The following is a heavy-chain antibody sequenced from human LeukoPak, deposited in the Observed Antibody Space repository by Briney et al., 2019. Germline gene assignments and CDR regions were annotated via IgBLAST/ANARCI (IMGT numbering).Heavy chain of an antibody. J-gene: IGHJ4*02. Sequence: GGSLRLSCAASGFTFSSYSMNWVRQAPGKGLEWVSYISSSSSTIYYADSVKGRFTISRDNAMNSVYLQMNSLRAEDTAVYYCARSIAAEGEDYWGQGTLVTVSS. CDR1: GFTFSSYS. CDR3: ARSIAAEGEDY. CDR2: ISSSSSTI. V-gene: IGHV3-48*01. D-gene: IGHD6-13*01.